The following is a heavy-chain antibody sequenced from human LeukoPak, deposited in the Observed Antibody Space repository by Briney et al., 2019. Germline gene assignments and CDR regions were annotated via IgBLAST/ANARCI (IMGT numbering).Heavy chain of an antibody. CDR1: GYTFTSYY. Sequence: GASVKVSCKASGYTFTSYYMHWVRQAPGQGLEWMGITKPSGGSTSYAQKFQGRVTMTRDTSTSTVYMELSSLRSEDTAVYYCARDGYYDFWSGFTRNWFDPWGQGTLVTVSS. CDR2: TKPSGGST. D-gene: IGHD3-3*01. V-gene: IGHV1-46*01. CDR3: ARDGYYDFWSGFTRNWFDP. J-gene: IGHJ5*02.